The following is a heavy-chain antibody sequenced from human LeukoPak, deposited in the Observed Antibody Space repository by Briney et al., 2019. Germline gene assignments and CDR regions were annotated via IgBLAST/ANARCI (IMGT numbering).Heavy chain of an antibody. V-gene: IGHV3-23*01. CDR1: GFRFGTYA. Sequence: PGGSLRLSCAASGFRFGTYAMSWVRQAPGKGLEWISGISGSTGSTYYADSVKGRFTISRDNSKNTLYLQMNTLRAEDTAVYYCAKSDPLMTAAGIFDYWGQGTLVTVSS. J-gene: IGHJ4*02. CDR3: AKSDPLMTAAGIFDY. D-gene: IGHD6-25*01. CDR2: ISGSTGST.